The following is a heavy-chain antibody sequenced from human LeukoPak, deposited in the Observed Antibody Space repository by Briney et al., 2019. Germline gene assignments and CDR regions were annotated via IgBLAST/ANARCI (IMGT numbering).Heavy chain of an antibody. CDR2: FDPEDGET. CDR1: GYTLTELS. Sequence: ASVKVSCKVSGYTLTELSMHWVRQAPGKGLEWMGGFDPEDGETTYAQKFQGRVTMTEDTSTDTAYMELSSLRSEDTAVYYCATEGGSYDYYGMDVWGQGTTVTVSS. D-gene: IGHD1-26*01. CDR3: ATEGGSYDYYGMDV. V-gene: IGHV1-24*01. J-gene: IGHJ6*02.